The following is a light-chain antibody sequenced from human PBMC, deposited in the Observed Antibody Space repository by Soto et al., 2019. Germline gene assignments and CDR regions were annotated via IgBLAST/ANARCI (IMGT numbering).Light chain of an antibody. CDR2: QIS. J-gene: IGKJ1*01. CDR1: ESLRHKDGNTY. Sequence: IVLTQTPLSSPVTLGQPASFSCRSSESLRHKDGNTYLSWLHQRPGQPPRLLIYQISERLSGVPDRFIGSGAGTNFTLKISRVEAEDIGSFYCMQASQLRTFGQGTKV. CDR3: MQASQLRT. V-gene: IGKV2-24*01.